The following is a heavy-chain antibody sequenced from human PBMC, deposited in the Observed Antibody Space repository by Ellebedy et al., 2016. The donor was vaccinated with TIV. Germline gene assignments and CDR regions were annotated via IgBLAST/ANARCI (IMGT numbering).Heavy chain of an antibody. Sequence: MPSETLSLTCAVSGGSISSSNWWSWVRQPPGKGLEWIGEIYHSGSTNYNPSLKSRVTISVDKSKNQFSLKLSSVTAADTAVYYCARSFLPPYYYGSGSYVYGMDVWGQGTTVTVSS. V-gene: IGHV4-4*02. J-gene: IGHJ6*02. CDR1: GGSISSSNW. D-gene: IGHD3-10*01. CDR3: ARSFLPPYYYGSGSYVYGMDV. CDR2: IYHSGST.